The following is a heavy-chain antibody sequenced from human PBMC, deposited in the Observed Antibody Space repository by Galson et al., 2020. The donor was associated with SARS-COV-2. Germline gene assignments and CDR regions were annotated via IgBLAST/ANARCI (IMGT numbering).Heavy chain of an antibody. V-gene: IGHV3-74*01. D-gene: IGHD7-27*01. CDR1: GFTFSNHW. J-gene: IGHJ4*02. CDR2: IYSEGSST. Sequence: GGSLRLSCAVSGFTFSNHWMHWVRQAPGKGLVWVSRIYSEGSSTSYADSVKGRFTISGDNAKNTLYLQMNSLRAEDTAVYYCARGDMGNDYFDYWGQGTLVTLSS. CDR3: ARGDMGNDYFDY.